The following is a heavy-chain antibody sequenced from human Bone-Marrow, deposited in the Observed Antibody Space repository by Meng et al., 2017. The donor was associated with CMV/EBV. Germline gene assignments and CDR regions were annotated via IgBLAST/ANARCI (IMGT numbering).Heavy chain of an antibody. CDR1: GFTFSSYE. CDR2: ISSSGSTI. D-gene: IGHD6-6*01. CDR3: AREVSSSSFWAPLYGMDV. J-gene: IGHJ6*02. Sequence: GESLKISCAASGFTFSSYEMNWVRQAPGKGLEWVSYISSSGSTIYHADSVKGRFTISRDNAKISQYLQMNSLRAEDTAVYYCAREVSSSSFWAPLYGMDVWGQGTTVTVSS. V-gene: IGHV3-48*03.